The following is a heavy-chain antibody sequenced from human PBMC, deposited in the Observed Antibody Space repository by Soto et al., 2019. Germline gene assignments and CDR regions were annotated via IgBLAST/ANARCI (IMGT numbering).Heavy chain of an antibody. CDR1: GASISGFY. CDR3: VRDGTKTLRDWFDP. CDR2: IYATGTT. J-gene: IGHJ5*02. Sequence: SETLSLTCTVSGASISGFYWSWIRKSAGKGLEWIGRIYATGTTDYNPSLKSRVMMSVDTFKKQFSLKLRSVTAADTAVYYCVRDGTKTLRDWFDPWGQGISVTVSS. V-gene: IGHV4-4*07. D-gene: IGHD1-1*01.